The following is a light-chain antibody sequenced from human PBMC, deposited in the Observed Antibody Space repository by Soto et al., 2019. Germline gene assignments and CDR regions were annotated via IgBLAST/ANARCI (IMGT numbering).Light chain of an antibody. CDR2: KDN. J-gene: IGLJ2*01. Sequence: NFMLTQPHSVSESPGKTVTISCTRSSGGIASNYVQWYQQRPGSAPTTVIYKDNQRPSGVPARFSGSTDGSSNSASLTISGLQTEDEADYCCQSYDSTTVVFGGGTKLTVL. CDR3: QSYDSTTVV. V-gene: IGLV6-57*04. CDR1: SGGIASNY.